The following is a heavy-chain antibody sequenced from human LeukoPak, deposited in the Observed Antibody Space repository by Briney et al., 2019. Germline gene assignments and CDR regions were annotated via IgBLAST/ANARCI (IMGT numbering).Heavy chain of an antibody. Sequence: SETLSLTCTVSGDFITASYWSWIRQPPGKGLEWIGYVYYSGSTGYNPSLSSRVTISLEMSKHQFSLNLASVTAADTAVYYCASNTGTVFDYWGQGALVTVSS. CDR1: GDFITASY. CDR3: ASNTGTVFDY. D-gene: IGHD1-7*01. CDR2: VYYSGST. V-gene: IGHV4-59*01. J-gene: IGHJ4*02.